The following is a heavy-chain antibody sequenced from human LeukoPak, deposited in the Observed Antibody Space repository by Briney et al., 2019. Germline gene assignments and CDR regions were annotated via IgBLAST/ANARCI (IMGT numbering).Heavy chain of an antibody. V-gene: IGHV3-23*01. CDR3: AKTRGYCSSTSCYYLDY. CDR1: GFTFSSYA. CDR2: ISGSGGST. D-gene: IGHD2-2*01. Sequence: PGGSLRLSCAASGFTFSSYAMSWVRQAPGKGLEWVSAISGSGGSTYYADSVKGRFTISRDNSKNTLYLQMNSLRAEDTAVYYCAKTRGYCSSTSCYYLDYWGQGTLVTVSS. J-gene: IGHJ4*02.